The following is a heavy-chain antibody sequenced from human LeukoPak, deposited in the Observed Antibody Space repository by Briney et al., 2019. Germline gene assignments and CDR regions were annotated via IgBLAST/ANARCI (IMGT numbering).Heavy chain of an antibody. V-gene: IGHV1-3*01. CDR3: ARPLAVSSSWYYFDY. J-gene: IGHJ4*02. CDR1: GYTFTRYA. CDR2: INAGNGNA. Sequence: GASVKVSCKASGYTFTRYAMHWVRQAPGQRLEWMGWINAGNGNAKYSQKFQGRVTITRDTSASTAYMELSSLRSEDTAVYYCARPLAVSSSWYYFDYWGQGTLVTVSS. D-gene: IGHD6-13*01.